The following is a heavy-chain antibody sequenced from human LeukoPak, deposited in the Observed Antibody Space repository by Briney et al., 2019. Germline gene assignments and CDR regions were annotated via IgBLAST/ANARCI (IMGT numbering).Heavy chain of an antibody. D-gene: IGHD2-2*01. CDR3: AKLRRKPAAMFDP. V-gene: IGHV3-74*01. CDR1: GFTFSSYW. CDR2: INSDGSST. J-gene: IGHJ5*02. Sequence: TGGSLRLSCAASGFTFSSYWMHWVRQAPGKGLVWVSRINSDGSSTSYADSVKGRFTISRDNSKNTLYLQMNSLRAEDTAVYYCAKLRRKPAAMFDPWGQGTLVTVSS.